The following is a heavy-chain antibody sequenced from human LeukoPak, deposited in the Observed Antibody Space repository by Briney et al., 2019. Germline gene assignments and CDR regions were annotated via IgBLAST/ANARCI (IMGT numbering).Heavy chain of an antibody. CDR3: ARDGSRFCSSTSCYSGYYYYGLDV. CDR2: ITSTDSTI. CDR1: GFTFSDYY. Sequence: GGSLRLSCAASGFTFSDYYMSWIRQAPGKGLEWVSYITSTDSTIYYADSVKGRFTISSDNAKNSLYLQMNSLSAEDTAVYYCARDGSRFCSSTSCYSGYYYYGLDVWGQGTTVTVSS. D-gene: IGHD2-2*01. J-gene: IGHJ6*02. V-gene: IGHV3-11*01.